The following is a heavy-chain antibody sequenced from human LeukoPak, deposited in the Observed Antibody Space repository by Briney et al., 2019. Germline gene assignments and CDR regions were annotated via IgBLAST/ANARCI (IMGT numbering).Heavy chain of an antibody. J-gene: IGHJ6*02. Sequence: GGSLRLSCAASGFTFDDYAMHWVRQAPGKGLEWVSGISWNSGSIGYADSVKGRFTISRDNAKNSLYLQMNSLRAEDTALYYCAKARFGGSYYYYGMDVWGQGTTVTVSS. V-gene: IGHV3-9*01. CDR2: ISWNSGSI. CDR1: GFTFDDYA. D-gene: IGHD3-10*01. CDR3: AKARFGGSYYYYGMDV.